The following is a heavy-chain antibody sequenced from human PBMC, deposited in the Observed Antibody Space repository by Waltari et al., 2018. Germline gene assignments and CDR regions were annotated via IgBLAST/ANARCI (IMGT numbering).Heavy chain of an antibody. Sequence: EVQLKQSGGGLVQPGGSLRLSCAASGFNFNSHWMHWVRQAPGKGLVWVSRITSDGTITAYADSVKGRFTISRDDAKNTLYLEMNSLRAEDTAVYYCAKECVDTAICGYWGQGSLVTVSS. CDR1: GFNFNSHW. J-gene: IGHJ4*02. CDR2: ITSDGTIT. D-gene: IGHD5-18*01. CDR3: AKECVDTAICGY. V-gene: IGHV3-74*01.